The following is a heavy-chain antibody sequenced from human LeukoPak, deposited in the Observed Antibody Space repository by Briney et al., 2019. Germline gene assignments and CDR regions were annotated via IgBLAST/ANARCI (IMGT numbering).Heavy chain of an antibody. D-gene: IGHD6-13*01. J-gene: IGHJ5*02. Sequence: PSETLSLTCTVSGGSISSYYWSWIRQPPGKGLEWIGSIYYSGSTYYNPSLKSRVTISVDTSKNQFSLKLSSVTAADTAVYYCARLGIAAAAEKGVGWFDPWGQGTLVTVSS. CDR1: GGSISSYY. CDR3: ARLGIAAAAEKGVGWFDP. V-gene: IGHV4-39*01. CDR2: IYYSGST.